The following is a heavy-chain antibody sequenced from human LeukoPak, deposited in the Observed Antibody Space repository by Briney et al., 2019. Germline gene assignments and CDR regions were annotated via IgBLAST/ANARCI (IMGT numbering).Heavy chain of an antibody. CDR3: AREKYGSFDY. CDR1: RFTFSSYG. V-gene: IGHV3-30*03. D-gene: IGHD1-26*01. Sequence: GGSLRLSCAASRFTFSSYGMHWVRQAPGKGLEWGAVISYDGSNKYYADSVKGRFTISRDNAKNSLYLQMNSLRAEDTAVYYCAREKYGSFDYWGQGTLVTVSS. J-gene: IGHJ4*02. CDR2: ISYDGSNK.